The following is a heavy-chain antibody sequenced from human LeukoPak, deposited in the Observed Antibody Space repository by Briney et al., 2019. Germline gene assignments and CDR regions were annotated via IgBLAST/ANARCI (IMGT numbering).Heavy chain of an antibody. J-gene: IGHJ5*02. D-gene: IGHD2-21*02. CDR3: ARSGFRDCGGDCYDWFDP. CDR1: GFTFSSYS. CDR2: ISSSSSYI. V-gene: IGHV3-21*01. Sequence: GGSLRLSCAASGFTFSSYSMNWVRQAPGKGLEWVSSISSSSSYIYYADSVKGRFTISRDNAKNSLYLQMNSLRAEDTAVYYCARSGFRDCGGDCYDWFDPWGQGTLVTVSS.